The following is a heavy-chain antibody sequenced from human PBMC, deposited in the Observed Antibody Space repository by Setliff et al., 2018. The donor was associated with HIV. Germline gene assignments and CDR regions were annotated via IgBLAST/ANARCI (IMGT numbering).Heavy chain of an antibody. V-gene: IGHV4-4*08. CDR3: AKERSWNDGSGAFNI. D-gene: IGHD1-1*01. J-gene: IGHJ3*02. CDR1: GGSFSGYY. Sequence: SETLSLTCAVYGGSFSGYYWTWIRQPPGKGLEWIGYVSASGTTKYNPSLQSRVTISGDSSKNQFSLRLSSVTAADTAVYYCAKERSWNDGSGAFNIWGQGTMVTVSS. CDR2: VSASGTT.